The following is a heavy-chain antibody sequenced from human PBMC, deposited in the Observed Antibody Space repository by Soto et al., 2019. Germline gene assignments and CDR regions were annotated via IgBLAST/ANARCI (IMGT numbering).Heavy chain of an antibody. Sequence: QVQLQESGPGLVKPSETLSLTCTVSGGSIRSYYWSWIRQPPGTGLEWIGYIYYSGSTNYNPSLKSRVTIAVDTSKNQFSLKLSSVTAADTAVYYCARWDPLLWFGEKVYYGMDVWGQGTTVTVSS. D-gene: IGHD3-10*01. CDR3: ARWDPLLWFGEKVYYGMDV. V-gene: IGHV4-59*01. CDR2: IYYSGST. CDR1: GGSIRSYY. J-gene: IGHJ6*02.